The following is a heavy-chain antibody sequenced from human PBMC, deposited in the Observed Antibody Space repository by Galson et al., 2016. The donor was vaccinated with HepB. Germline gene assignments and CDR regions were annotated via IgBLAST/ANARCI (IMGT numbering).Heavy chain of an antibody. CDR1: GYTFTSYY. D-gene: IGHD5-24*01. V-gene: IGHV1-46*01. Sequence: SVKVSCKASGYTFTSYYMHWVRQAPGQGFEWMGIINPSIGTRSYAQKFQGRVTMTRDTSTSTVYMELSSLRSEDTAVDYCAREPSVGDGYPDYWGQGTLVTVAS. J-gene: IGHJ4*02. CDR2: INPSIGTR. CDR3: AREPSVGDGYPDY.